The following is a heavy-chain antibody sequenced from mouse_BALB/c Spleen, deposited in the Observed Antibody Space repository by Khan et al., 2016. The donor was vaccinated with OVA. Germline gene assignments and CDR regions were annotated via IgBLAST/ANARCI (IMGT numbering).Heavy chain of an antibody. CDR2: ISSGGSYT. CDR1: GFTFSSYG. D-gene: IGHD2-4*01. J-gene: IGHJ3*01. Sequence: EVELVESGGDLVKPGGSLKLSCAASGFTFSSYGMSWVRQTPDKRLEWAATISSGGSYTYFPDSVKGRFTISRDNAKNTLYLQMSSLKSEDTAMYYGARRYDYDCNWFAYWGQGTLVTVSA. V-gene: IGHV5-6*01. CDR3: ARRYDYDCNWFAY.